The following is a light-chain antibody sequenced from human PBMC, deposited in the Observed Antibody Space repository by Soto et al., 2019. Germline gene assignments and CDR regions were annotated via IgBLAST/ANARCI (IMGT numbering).Light chain of an antibody. Sequence: EIVMTQSPATLSVSPGERVTLSCRASETVGSNLAWYQQKPGQSPRLLIHDASTRATGIPDRFSGSGSGTAFTLTIGSLQSEDFAVYYCQHYNNWPPWTFGQGTKVDIK. CDR2: DAS. CDR1: ETVGSN. J-gene: IGKJ1*01. V-gene: IGKV3-15*01. CDR3: QHYNNWPPWT.